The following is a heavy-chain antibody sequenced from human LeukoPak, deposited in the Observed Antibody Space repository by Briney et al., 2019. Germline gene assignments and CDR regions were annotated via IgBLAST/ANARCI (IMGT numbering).Heavy chain of an antibody. CDR2: INAGNGNT. CDR3: ARDCLAPGSSWCPSFDY. CDR1: GYTFTSYA. Sequence: GASVKVSCKASGYTFTSYAMHWVRQAPGQRLEWMGWINAGNGNTKYSQKFQGRVTITRDTSASTAYMELSSLRSEDTAVYYCARDCLAPGSSWCPSFDYWGQGTLVTVSS. V-gene: IGHV1-3*01. J-gene: IGHJ4*02. D-gene: IGHD6-13*01.